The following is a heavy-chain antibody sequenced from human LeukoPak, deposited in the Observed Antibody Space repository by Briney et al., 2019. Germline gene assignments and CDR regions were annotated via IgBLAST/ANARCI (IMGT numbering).Heavy chain of an antibody. CDR1: GGSISSSSYY. V-gene: IGHV4-39*01. CDR3: ARRGAYSNYNGLLDY. J-gene: IGHJ4*02. CDR2: IYYSGST. D-gene: IGHD4-11*01. Sequence: SETLSLTCTVSGGSISSSSYYWGWIRQPPGKGLEWIGSIYYSGSTYYNPSLKSRVTISVDTSKNQFSLKLSSVTAADTAVYYCARRGAYSNYNGLLDYWGQGTLVTVSS.